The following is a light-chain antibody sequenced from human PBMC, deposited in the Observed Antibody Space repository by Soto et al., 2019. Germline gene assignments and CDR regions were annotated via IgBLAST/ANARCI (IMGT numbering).Light chain of an antibody. CDR3: QQYYDWTIT. V-gene: IGKV3-15*01. CDR1: QSISSN. Sequence: VMAQSPATLSLPPRQRAPLSCRASQSISSNLAWYQQKPGQAPRILIYGASTRATGIPARFTGSGSGTEFNLTISSLQSEEFAVYYCQQYYDWTITCGQGTRLEIK. J-gene: IGKJ5*01. CDR2: GAS.